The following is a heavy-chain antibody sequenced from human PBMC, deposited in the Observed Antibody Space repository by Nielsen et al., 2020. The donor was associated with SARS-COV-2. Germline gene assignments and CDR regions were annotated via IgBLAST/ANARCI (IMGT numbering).Heavy chain of an antibody. CDR3: ATTPIFGVAKKRGFDY. V-gene: IGHV3-48*03. Sequence: GGSLRLSCAASGFTFSSYEMNWVRQAPGKGLEWVSYISSSGSTIYNADSVKGRFTISRDNAKNSLYLQMNSLRAEDTAVYYCATTPIFGVAKKRGFDYWGQGTLVTVSS. CDR2: ISSSGSTI. CDR1: GFTFSSYE. D-gene: IGHD3-3*01. J-gene: IGHJ4*02.